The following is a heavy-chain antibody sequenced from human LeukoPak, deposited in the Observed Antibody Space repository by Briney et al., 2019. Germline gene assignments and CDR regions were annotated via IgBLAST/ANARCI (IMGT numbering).Heavy chain of an antibody. CDR1: GFTFSSYS. V-gene: IGHV3-21*01. J-gene: IGHJ3*02. Sequence: GGSLRLSCAASGFTFSSYSMNWVRQAPGKGLEWVSSISSSSSYIYYADSVKGRFTISRDNAKNSLYLQMNSLRAEDTAVYYCARDLRDTVLAGDAFDIWGQGTMVTVSS. CDR3: ARDLRDTVLAGDAFDI. CDR2: ISSSSSYI. D-gene: IGHD4-17*01.